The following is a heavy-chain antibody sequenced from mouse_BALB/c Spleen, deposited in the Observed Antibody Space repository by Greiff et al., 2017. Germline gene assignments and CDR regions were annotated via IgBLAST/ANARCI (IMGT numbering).Heavy chain of an antibody. CDR3: ARDDYDGTGFDY. V-gene: IGHV5-6*01. D-gene: IGHD2-4*01. Sequence: EVNVVESGGDLVKPGGSLKLSCAASGFTFSSYGMSWVRQTPDKRLEWVATISSGGSYTYYPDSVKGRFTISRDNAKNTLYLQMSSLKSEDTAMYYCARDDYDGTGFDYWGQGTTLTVSS. J-gene: IGHJ2*01. CDR1: GFTFSSYG. CDR2: ISSGGSYT.